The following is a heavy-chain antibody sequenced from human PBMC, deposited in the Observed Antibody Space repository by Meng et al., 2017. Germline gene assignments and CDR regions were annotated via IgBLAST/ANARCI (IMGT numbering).Heavy chain of an antibody. J-gene: IGHJ5*02. CDR2: IYSGGGT. CDR1: GFTVSSNY. D-gene: IGHD3-10*01. Sequence: GESLKISCAASGFTVSSNYMSWVRQAPGKGLEWVSVIYSGGGTYYADSVKGRFTISRDNSKNTLYLQMNSLRAEDTAVYYCARGAPSTYYYGSGAWDWFAPWGQGTLVTVSS. V-gene: IGHV3-66*02. CDR3: ARGAPSTYYYGSGAWDWFAP.